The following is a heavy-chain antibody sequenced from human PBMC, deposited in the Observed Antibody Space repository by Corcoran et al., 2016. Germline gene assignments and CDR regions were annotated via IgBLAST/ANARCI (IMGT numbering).Heavy chain of an antibody. CDR2: IFSNDEK. CDR1: GFSLSNARMG. J-gene: IGHJ6*02. D-gene: IGHD1-1*01. CDR3: ARISTDDPRDYYYYGMDV. V-gene: IGHV2-26*01. Sequence: QVTLKESGPVLVKPTETLTLTCTVSGFSLSNARMGVSWIRQPPGKALEWLAHIFSNDEKSYSTSLKSRLTISKDTSKSQVVLTMTNMEPVDTATYYCARISTDDPRDYYYYGMDVWGQGTTVTVSS.